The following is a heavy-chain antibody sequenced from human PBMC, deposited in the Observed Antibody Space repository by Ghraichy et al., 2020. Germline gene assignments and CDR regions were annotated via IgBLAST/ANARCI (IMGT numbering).Heavy chain of an antibody. Sequence: ASVKVSCKASGYTFTGFSMHWVRQAPGQGLEWMGWVNPNSGGTNYAQKFQGRVTMTRDTSISTAYMELSRLRSDDTAVYYCARVLSPELNWFDPWGQGTLATVSS. V-gene: IGHV1-2*02. CDR3: ARVLSPELNWFDP. D-gene: IGHD1-1*01. CDR1: GYTFTGFS. CDR2: VNPNSGGT. J-gene: IGHJ5*02.